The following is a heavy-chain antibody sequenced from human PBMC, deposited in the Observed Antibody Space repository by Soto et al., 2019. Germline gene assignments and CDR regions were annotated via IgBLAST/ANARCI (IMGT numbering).Heavy chain of an antibody. J-gene: IGHJ4*02. V-gene: IGHV3-30-3*01. CDR1: GFTFSSYA. D-gene: IGHD4-17*01. CDR3: ARGSHHTVTHPYYFDY. CDR2: ISYDGSNK. Sequence: PGGSLRLSCAASGFTFSSYAMHWVRQAPGKGLEWVAVISYDGSNKYYADSVKGRFTISRDNSKNTLYLQMNSLRAEDTAVYYCARGSHHTVTHPYYFDYWGQGTLVTVSS.